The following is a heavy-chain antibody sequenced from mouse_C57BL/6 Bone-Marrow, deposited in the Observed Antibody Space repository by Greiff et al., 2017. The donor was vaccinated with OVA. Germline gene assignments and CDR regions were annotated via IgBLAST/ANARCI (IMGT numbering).Heavy chain of an antibody. CDR3: SREGNYGYYSYYVDY. CDR1: GYTFTDYY. J-gene: IGHJ2*01. D-gene: IGHD2-3*01. V-gene: IGHV1-19*01. Sequence: EVQLQQSGPVLVKPGASVKMSCKASGYTFTDYYMNWVKQSHGKSLEWIGVINPYNGGTSYNQKFKGKATLTVDKSSSTAYMELNSLTSEDSAVYYCSREGNYGYYSYYVDYWGQGTTLTVSS. CDR2: INPYNGGT.